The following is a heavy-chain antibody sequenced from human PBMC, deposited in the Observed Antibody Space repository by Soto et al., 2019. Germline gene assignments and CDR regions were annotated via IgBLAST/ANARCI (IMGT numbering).Heavy chain of an antibody. D-gene: IGHD6-13*01. Sequence: GGSLRLSCAASGFTFDDYAMHWVRQAPGKGLEWVSGISWNSGSIGYADSVKGRFTISRDNAKNSLYPQMNSLRAEDTALYYCAKEQLARFSRGSYYYYGMDVWGQGTTVTVSS. V-gene: IGHV3-9*01. CDR3: AKEQLARFSRGSYYYYGMDV. CDR2: ISWNSGSI. CDR1: GFTFDDYA. J-gene: IGHJ6*02.